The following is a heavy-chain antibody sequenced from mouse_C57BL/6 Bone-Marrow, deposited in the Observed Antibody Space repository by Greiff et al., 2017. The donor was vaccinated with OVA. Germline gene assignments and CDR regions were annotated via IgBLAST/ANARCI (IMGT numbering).Heavy chain of an antibody. D-gene: IGHD2-4*01. CDR1: GYTFPSYG. CDR3: ARPYYDYESFYAMDY. V-gene: IGHV1-58*01. CDR2: LYIGNGYT. J-gene: IGHJ4*01. Sequence: VQLQQSGAELVRPGSSVKMSCKTSGYTFPSYGIHWVKQRPGQGLEWIGYLYIGNGYTEYNEKFKGKATLTSDTSSSTAYMQLSSLTSEDSAIYCCARPYYDYESFYAMDYWGQGTSVTVSS.